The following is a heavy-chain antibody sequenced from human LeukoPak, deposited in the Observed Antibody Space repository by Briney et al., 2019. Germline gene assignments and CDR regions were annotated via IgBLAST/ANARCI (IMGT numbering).Heavy chain of an antibody. CDR2: ITTSDGNT. V-gene: IGHV3-23*01. Sequence: GGSLRLSCAASGFNVNNAWMSWVRQAPGKGLEWVSTITTSDGNTYYADSVKGRFTVSRDNSKNTLFLQMNSLRAEDTAVYYCAKDGGLWVSAHWGDSWGRGTLVTVSS. CDR1: GFNVNNAW. D-gene: IGHD7-27*01. CDR3: AKDGGLWVSAHWGDS. J-gene: IGHJ4*02.